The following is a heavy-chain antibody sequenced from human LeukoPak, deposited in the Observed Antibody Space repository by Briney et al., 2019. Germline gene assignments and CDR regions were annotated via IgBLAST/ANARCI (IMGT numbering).Heavy chain of an antibody. CDR2: IYPGDSRT. V-gene: IGHV5-51*01. Sequence: PGESLRISCKGSGYIFTSNWIGWVRQMPGKGLEWMGFIYPGDSRTRYDPSFEGQVTISADKSISTAYLQWSSLKASDTAMYYCARQTRDGSGSRGYSFDFWGQGALVTVSS. D-gene: IGHD3-10*01. CDR3: ARQTRDGSGSRGYSFDF. CDR1: GYIFTSNW. J-gene: IGHJ4*02.